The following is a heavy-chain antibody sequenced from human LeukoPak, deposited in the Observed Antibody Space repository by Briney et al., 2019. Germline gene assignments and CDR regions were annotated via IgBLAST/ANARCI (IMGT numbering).Heavy chain of an antibody. CDR3: TSLPRYCSGGSCNSGSDS. CDR1: GFTFSNAW. V-gene: IGHV3-15*01. CDR2: IKSKTDGGTT. Sequence: GGSLRLSCAASGFTFSNAWMSWVRQAPEKGLEWVGRIKSKTDGGTTEYAAPVKDRFTISRDDSENTLYLQMNSLKTEDTAVYYCTSLPRYCSGGSCNSGSDSWGQGTLVTVSS. J-gene: IGHJ4*02. D-gene: IGHD2-15*01.